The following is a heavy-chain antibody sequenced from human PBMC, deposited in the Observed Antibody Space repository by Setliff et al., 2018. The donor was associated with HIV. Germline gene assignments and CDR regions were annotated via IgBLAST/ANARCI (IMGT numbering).Heavy chain of an antibody. D-gene: IGHD4-17*01. Sequence: ASVKVSCKASGGTFSSYAITWVRQAPGQGLEWMGGIIPIFGTAKYAQKFQGRVTFTADESTTTAYMELSSLRSEDTAVYYCARVWSYEGPDYGDYQGYWYFDLWGRGTLVTVSS. CDR2: IIPIFGTA. CDR1: GGTFSSYA. V-gene: IGHV1-69*13. CDR3: ARVWSYEGPDYGDYQGYWYFDL. J-gene: IGHJ2*01.